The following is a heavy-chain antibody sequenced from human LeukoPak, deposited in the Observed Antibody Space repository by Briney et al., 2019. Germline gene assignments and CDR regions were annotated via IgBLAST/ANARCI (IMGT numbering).Heavy chain of an antibody. CDR1: GGSISSSSYY. CDR2: IYYSGST. D-gene: IGHD2-2*01. V-gene: IGHV4-39*01. CDR3: ARQDRLLSFFDY. J-gene: IGHJ4*02. Sequence: SETLSLTCTVSGGSISSSSYYWGWIRQPPGKGLEWIGSIYYSGSTYYNPSLKSRVTISVDTSKNQFSLKLSSVTAADTAVYYCARQDRLLSFFDYWGQGTLVTVSS.